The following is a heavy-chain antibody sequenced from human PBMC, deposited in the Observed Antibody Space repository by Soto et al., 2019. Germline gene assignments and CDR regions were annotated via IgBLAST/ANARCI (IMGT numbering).Heavy chain of an antibody. D-gene: IGHD1-7*01. Sequence: SETLSLTCAVYGGSFSGYYWSWIRQPPGKGLEWIGEINHSGSTNYNPSLKSRVTISVDTSKNQFSLKLSSVTAADTAVYYCARRKGWNYGQYYYYYYMDVWGKGTTVTVSS. CDR2: INHSGST. CDR1: GGSFSGYY. CDR3: ARRKGWNYGQYYYYYYMDV. V-gene: IGHV4-34*01. J-gene: IGHJ6*03.